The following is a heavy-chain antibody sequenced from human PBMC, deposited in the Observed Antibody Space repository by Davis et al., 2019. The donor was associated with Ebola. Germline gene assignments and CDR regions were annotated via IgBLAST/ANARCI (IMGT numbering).Heavy chain of an antibody. CDR1: GFTVSSNY. CDR2: IYSSGRT. J-gene: IGHJ1*01. V-gene: IGHV3-66*02. CDR3: ARGISGGTVTLGD. D-gene: IGHD3-16*01. Sequence: GSLKISCAASGFTVSSNYMSWVRQAPGKGLEWVAVIYSSGRTFYADSVKGRFTISRDNSNTTLYLQMDTLRTEDTAVYHCARGISGGTVTLGDWGQGTLVTVSS.